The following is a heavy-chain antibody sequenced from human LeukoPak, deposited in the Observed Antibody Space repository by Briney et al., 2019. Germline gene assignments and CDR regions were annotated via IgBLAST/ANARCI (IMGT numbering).Heavy chain of an antibody. J-gene: IGHJ4*02. D-gene: IGHD1-26*01. CDR1: GFTFSSYS. CDR2: ISSSSTI. CDR3: ARPAGAMGFDY. Sequence: PGGSLRLSCAASGFTFSSYSMNWVRQAPGKGLEWVSYISSSSTIYYADPVKGRFTISRDNAKNSLYLQMNSLRDEDTVVYYCARPAGAMGFDYWGQGTLVTVSS. V-gene: IGHV3-48*02.